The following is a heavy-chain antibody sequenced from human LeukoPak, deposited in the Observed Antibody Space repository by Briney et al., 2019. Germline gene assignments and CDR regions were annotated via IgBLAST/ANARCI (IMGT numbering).Heavy chain of an antibody. CDR3: ARDFWGDPGVDP. D-gene: IGHD3-16*01. V-gene: IGHV3-23*01. CDR1: GVTFSSYX. J-gene: IGHJ5*02. CDR2: LSGSSGAGT. Sequence: SXXASGVTFSSYXMSWXGQAPGXXXXXXSTLSGSSGAGTYYTDSVKGRFTISRDNSKNTLYLQMNSLRAEDTAVYYCARDFWGDPGVDPWGQGTLVTVSS.